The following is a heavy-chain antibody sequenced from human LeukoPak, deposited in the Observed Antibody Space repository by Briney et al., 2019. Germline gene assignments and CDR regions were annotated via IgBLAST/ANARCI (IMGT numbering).Heavy chain of an antibody. CDR1: GGSISSGDYY. Sequence: PSETLSLTCTVSGGSISSGDYYWSWIRQPPGKGLEWIGYIYYSGSTYYNPSLKSRVTISVDTSKNQFSLKLSSVTAADTAVYYCARHVNWGLSWYFDLWGRGTLVTVSS. D-gene: IGHD7-27*01. CDR3: ARHVNWGLSWYFDL. CDR2: IYYSGST. J-gene: IGHJ2*01. V-gene: IGHV4-30-4*08.